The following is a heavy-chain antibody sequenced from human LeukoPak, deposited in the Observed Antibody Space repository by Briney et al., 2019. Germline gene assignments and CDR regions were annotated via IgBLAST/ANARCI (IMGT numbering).Heavy chain of an antibody. V-gene: IGHV3-23*01. D-gene: IGHD1-26*01. CDR1: GFTFSTYA. CDR2: ISDIGGTT. CDR3: AKSLHSGSYYGRGPFDY. J-gene: IGHJ4*02. Sequence: SGGSLRLSCTASGFTFSTYAMNWVRRAPGKGLEWVSGISDIGGTTHYSDSVKGRFTISRDNSKNTLYMQMNSVSPDDKAVYYCAKSLHSGSYYGRGPFDYWGQGTLVTVSS.